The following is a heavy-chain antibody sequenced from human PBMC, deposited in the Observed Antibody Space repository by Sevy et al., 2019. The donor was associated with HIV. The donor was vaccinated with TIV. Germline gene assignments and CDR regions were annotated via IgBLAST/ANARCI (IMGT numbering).Heavy chain of an antibody. D-gene: IGHD3-22*01. V-gene: IGHV1-2*02. CDR1: GYTFTGYS. Sequence: ASVKVSCKASGYTFTGYSMHWVRQAPGQGLEWMGWINPNSGGKNYAQTFQGRVTMTRDTSINTAYMDMRNLRVDDTAVYFCARVWNSDYYDSSGPNWFDTWGQGTLVTVSS. CDR2: INPNSGGK. CDR3: ARVWNSDYYDSSGPNWFDT. J-gene: IGHJ5*02.